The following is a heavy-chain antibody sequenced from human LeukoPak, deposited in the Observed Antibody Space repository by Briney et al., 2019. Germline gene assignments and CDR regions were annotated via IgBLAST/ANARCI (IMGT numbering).Heavy chain of an antibody. J-gene: IGHJ4*02. CDR1: GGSFSGYY. CDR3: ARTHYYDSSGYYPHFDY. D-gene: IGHD3-22*01. V-gene: IGHV4-34*01. Sequence: PSETLSLTCAVYGGSFSGYYWSWIRQPPGKGLEWIGEINHSGSTNYNPSLKSRVTISVDTSKNQFSLKLSSVTAADTAVYYCARTHYYDSSGYYPHFDYWGQGTLVTVSS. CDR2: INHSGST.